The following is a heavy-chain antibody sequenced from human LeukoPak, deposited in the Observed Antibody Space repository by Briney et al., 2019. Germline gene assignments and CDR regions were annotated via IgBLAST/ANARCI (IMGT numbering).Heavy chain of an antibody. Sequence: GASVKVSCKASGYTFTGYYMHWVRQAPGQGLEWMGWINPNSGGTNYAQKFQGRVTMTRDTSISTAYMELSRLRSDDTAVYYCARAIVVVTAKDGMDVRGQGTTVTVSS. J-gene: IGHJ6*02. D-gene: IGHD2-21*02. CDR2: INPNSGGT. V-gene: IGHV1-2*02. CDR3: ARAIVVVTAKDGMDV. CDR1: GYTFTGYY.